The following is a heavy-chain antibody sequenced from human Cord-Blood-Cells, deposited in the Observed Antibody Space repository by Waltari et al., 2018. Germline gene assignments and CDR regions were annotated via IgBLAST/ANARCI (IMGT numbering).Heavy chain of an antibody. Sequence: EVQLVESGGGLVQPGGSLRLSCAASGFTFSSYWMHWVRQAPGKGLVWVSRIKRDWSSTSYADSVKGRFTISRDNAKNTLYLQMNSLRAEDTAVYYCKGYCSGGSCFDAFDIWGQGTMVTVSS. CDR2: IKRDWSST. J-gene: IGHJ3*02. CDR1: GFTFSSYW. V-gene: IGHV3-74*01. CDR3: KGYCSGGSCFDAFDI. D-gene: IGHD2-15*01.